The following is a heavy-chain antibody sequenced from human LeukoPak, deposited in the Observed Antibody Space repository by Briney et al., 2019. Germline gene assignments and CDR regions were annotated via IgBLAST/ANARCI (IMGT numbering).Heavy chain of an antibody. J-gene: IGHJ6*03. CDR2: ISAYNDNA. V-gene: IGHV1-18*01. D-gene: IGHD1-1*01. CDR3: AREYNWNDGKYYYYYMEV. Sequence: ASVKVSCKASGYTFTSYHISWVRQAPGQGLEWMGWISAYNDNANYAQKLQGRVTMTTDTSTSTAYMELRSLRSDDTAVYYCAREYNWNDGKYYYYYMEVWGKGTTVTVSS. CDR1: GYTFTSYH.